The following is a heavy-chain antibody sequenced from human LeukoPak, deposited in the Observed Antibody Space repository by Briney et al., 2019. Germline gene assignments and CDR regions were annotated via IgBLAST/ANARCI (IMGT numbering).Heavy chain of an antibody. CDR1: GFTLSSYA. J-gene: IGHJ4*02. D-gene: IGHD1-1*01. CDR3: ARKGELERRRSWDC. Sequence: GGSLRLSCVASGFTLSSYAMSWVRQAPGKGLEWVSTISGSGLSTYYADSVKGRFTISRDNSNNTLYLQMNSLRAEDTAVYYCARKGELERRRSWDCWGQGTLVTVSS. CDR2: ISGSGLST. V-gene: IGHV3-23*01.